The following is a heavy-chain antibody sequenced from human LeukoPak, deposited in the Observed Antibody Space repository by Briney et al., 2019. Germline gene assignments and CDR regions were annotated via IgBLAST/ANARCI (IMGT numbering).Heavy chain of an antibody. CDR2: IDKKDNLYAT. CDR1: GFTFSSSA. D-gene: IGHD2-15*01. Sequence: PGGSLRLSCAASGFTFSSSAVHWVRQSSGKGLEWVGHIDKKDNLYATAYAESVKGRFTISRDDSKDTAFLHMDSLKTEDTALYYCTRDRGTYNWFDPWGQGTLVTVSS. J-gene: IGHJ5*02. V-gene: IGHV3-73*01. CDR3: TRDRGTYNWFDP.